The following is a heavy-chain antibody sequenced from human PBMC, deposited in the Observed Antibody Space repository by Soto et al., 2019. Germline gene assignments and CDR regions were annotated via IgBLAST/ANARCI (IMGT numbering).Heavy chain of an antibody. V-gene: IGHV4-30-4*01. CDR1: GGSISSGDYY. Sequence: QVQLQESGPGLVKPSQTLSLTCTVSGGSISSGDYYWSWIRQPPGKGLEWIGYIYYSGSTYYNPSLKRRVTISVDTSKNQFSLKLSSVTAADTAVYYCAREHYGDHVMAWYFDLWGRGTLVTVSS. D-gene: IGHD4-17*01. CDR2: IYYSGST. CDR3: AREHYGDHVMAWYFDL. J-gene: IGHJ2*01.